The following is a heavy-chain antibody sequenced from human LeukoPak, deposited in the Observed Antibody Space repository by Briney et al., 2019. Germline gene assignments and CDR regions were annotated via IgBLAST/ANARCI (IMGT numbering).Heavy chain of an antibody. D-gene: IGHD3-9*01. CDR2: ISSSSSYI. V-gene: IGHV3-21*01. J-gene: IGHJ6*02. Sequence: GGSLRLSCAASGFTFSSYSMNWVRQAPGKGLEWVSSISSSSSYIYYADSVKGRFTISRDNAKNSLYLQMNSLRAEDTAVYYCARDQDDDILTGYYLPAEMDVWGQGTTVTVSS. CDR1: GFTFSSYS. CDR3: ARDQDDDILTGYYLPAEMDV.